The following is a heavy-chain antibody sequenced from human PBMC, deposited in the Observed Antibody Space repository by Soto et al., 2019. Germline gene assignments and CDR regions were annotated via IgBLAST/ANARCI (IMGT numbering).Heavy chain of an antibody. V-gene: IGHV1-69*08. CDR1: GGTFSTYT. Sequence: QVQLVQSGAEVKKPGSSVKVSCKASGGTFSTYTITWVRQAPGQGLEWMGRIIPIIGIINYAQKFQGRVTITPDKATSTAHMEPTRLRSDDTAVYYCAGDPDSHYNDSHASSYPWGQGTLVTVSS. J-gene: IGHJ5*02. D-gene: IGHD3-22*01. CDR3: AGDPDSHYNDSHASSYP. CDR2: IIPIIGII.